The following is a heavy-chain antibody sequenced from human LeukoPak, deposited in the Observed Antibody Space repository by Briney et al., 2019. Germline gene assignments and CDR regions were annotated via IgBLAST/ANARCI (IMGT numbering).Heavy chain of an antibody. Sequence: SETLSLTCTVSGGSISSYYWSWIRQPPGKGLEWIGYIYYSGSTNYNPSLKSRVTISVDTSKNQFSLKLSSVTAADTAVYYCARVRAVAGRSWFDPWGQGTPVTVSS. CDR2: IYYSGST. CDR3: ARVRAVAGRSWFDP. D-gene: IGHD6-19*01. CDR1: GGSISSYY. J-gene: IGHJ5*02. V-gene: IGHV4-59*01.